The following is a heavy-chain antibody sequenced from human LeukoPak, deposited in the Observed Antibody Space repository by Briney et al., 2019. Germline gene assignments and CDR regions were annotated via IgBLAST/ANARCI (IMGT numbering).Heavy chain of an antibody. CDR2: IQYDGNTI. CDR3: AKDIGSYYDY. J-gene: IGHJ4*02. CDR1: GFTYSHNG. Sequence: PGGSLRLSCVASGFTYSHNGMHWVRQAPGKGLEWVAFIQYDGNTIFYADSVKGRFTISRDNSKNTLYLQMNSLRAEDTAVYYCAKDIGSYYDYWGQGILVTVSS. V-gene: IGHV3-30*02. D-gene: IGHD3-10*01.